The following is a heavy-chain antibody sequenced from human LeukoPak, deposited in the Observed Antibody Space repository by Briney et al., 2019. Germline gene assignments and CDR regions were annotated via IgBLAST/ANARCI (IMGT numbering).Heavy chain of an antibody. D-gene: IGHD7-27*01. V-gene: IGHV1-2*02. J-gene: IGHJ4*02. CDR2: INPNSGGT. Sequence: ASVKVSCKASGYTFTGYYMHWVRQAPGQGLEWMGWINPNSGGTNYAQKFQGRVTMTRDTSISTAYMELSRLRSDDTAVYYCARVARRWGYDGPLDYWGQGTLVTVSS. CDR3: ARVARRWGYDGPLDY. CDR1: GYTFTGYY.